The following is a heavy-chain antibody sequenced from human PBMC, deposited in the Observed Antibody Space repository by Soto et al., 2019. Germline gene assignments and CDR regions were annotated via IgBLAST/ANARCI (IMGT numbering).Heavy chain of an antibody. D-gene: IGHD2-15*01. J-gene: IGHJ6*02. CDR1: GGTFSSYA. CDR3: ASRKGGGAGYYYYGMDV. Sequence: SVKVSCKASGGTFSSYAISWVRQAPGQGLEWMGGIIPIFGTANYAQKFQGRVTITADESTSTAYMELSSLRSEDTAVYYCASRKGGGAGYYYYGMDVWGQGTTVTVSS. CDR2: IIPIFGTA. V-gene: IGHV1-69*13.